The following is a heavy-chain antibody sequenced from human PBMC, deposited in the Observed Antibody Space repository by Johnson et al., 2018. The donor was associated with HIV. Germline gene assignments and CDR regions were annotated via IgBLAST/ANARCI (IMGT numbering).Heavy chain of an antibody. V-gene: IGHV3-13*01. Sequence: VQLMESGGGVVQPGRSLRLSCEVSGFTFSTYDMHWVRQTTGKRLEWVSAIGTAGDTYYPGSVEGLFTISRENAKNSLYLQMNSLRVGDTAVYYGARDRYSYGQPMHAFDIWGQGTMVTVSS. D-gene: IGHD5-18*01. CDR3: ARDRYSYGQPMHAFDI. CDR2: IGTAGDT. CDR1: GFTFSTYD. J-gene: IGHJ3*02.